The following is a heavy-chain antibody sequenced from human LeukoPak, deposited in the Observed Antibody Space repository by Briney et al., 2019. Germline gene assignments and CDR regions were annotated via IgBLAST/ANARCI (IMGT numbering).Heavy chain of an antibody. D-gene: IGHD3-9*01. Sequence: ASVKVSCKASGYTFTGYYMHWVQQAPGQGLEWMGWINPNSGGTNYAQKFQGWVTMTRDTSISTAYMELSRLRSDDTAVYYCARASYDILTGSMDYYGMDVWGQGTTVTVSS. CDR3: ARASYDILTGSMDYYGMDV. CDR1: GYTFTGYY. J-gene: IGHJ6*02. V-gene: IGHV1-2*04. CDR2: INPNSGGT.